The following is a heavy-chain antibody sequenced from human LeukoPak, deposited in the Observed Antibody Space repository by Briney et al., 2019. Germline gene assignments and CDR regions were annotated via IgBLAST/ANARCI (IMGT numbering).Heavy chain of an antibody. V-gene: IGHV4-30-4*08. Sequence: SETLSLTCTVSGGSISSGDYYWRWIRQPPGTGLEWVGYIYYSGSTYYNPSLKSRVTISVDMSKNQFSLKLSSVTAADTAVYYCARVELELRWSYAFDIWGQGTMVTVSS. CDR2: IYYSGST. CDR1: GGSISSGDYY. J-gene: IGHJ3*02. D-gene: IGHD1-7*01. CDR3: ARVELELRWSYAFDI.